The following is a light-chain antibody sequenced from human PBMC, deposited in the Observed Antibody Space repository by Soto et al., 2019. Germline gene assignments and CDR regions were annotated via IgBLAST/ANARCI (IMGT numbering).Light chain of an antibody. Sequence: SALTQPASVSGSPGQSIPISCTGTSSDVGGYDNVSWYQQHPGKAPKLIIYDVTVRPSGISRRFSGPKSDNTASLAVSGLQPEDEADYYCSSYTNKDTLLFGGGTKLTVL. CDR3: SSYTNKDTLL. CDR1: SSDVGGYDN. V-gene: IGLV2-14*03. J-gene: IGLJ3*02. CDR2: DVT.